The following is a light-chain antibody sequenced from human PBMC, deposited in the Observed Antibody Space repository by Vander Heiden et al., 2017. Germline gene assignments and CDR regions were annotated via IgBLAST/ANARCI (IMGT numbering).Light chain of an antibody. J-gene: IGLJ2*01. CDR2: GNT. CDR1: SSNIGAGYD. Sequence: QSVLTQPPSVSGAPGPRVTIPCTGSSSNIGAGYDVHWYQQLPGTAPKLLIYGNTNRPSGVPDRFSGSKSGTSASLAITGLQAEDEADDYCQSYDSSLSGSGVVFGGGTKLTVL. V-gene: IGLV1-40*01. CDR3: QSYDSSLSGSGVV.